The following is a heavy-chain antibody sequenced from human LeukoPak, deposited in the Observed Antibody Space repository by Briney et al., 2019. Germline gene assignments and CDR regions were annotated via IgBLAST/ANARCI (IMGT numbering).Heavy chain of an antibody. CDR2: ISAYNGNT. Sequence: ASVKVSCKTSGYTFTSYAISWVRQAPGQGLEWMGWISAYNGNTDYAQKFQGRVTMTTDTSTSTAYMELRSLRSDDTAVYYCARRNYDHIWGNYGSLYYFDCWGQGTLVTVSS. CDR1: GYTFTSYA. D-gene: IGHD3-16*01. V-gene: IGHV1-18*01. J-gene: IGHJ4*02. CDR3: ARRNYDHIWGNYGSLYYFDC.